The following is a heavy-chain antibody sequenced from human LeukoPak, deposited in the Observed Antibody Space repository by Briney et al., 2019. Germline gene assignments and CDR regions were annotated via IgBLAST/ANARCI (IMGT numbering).Heavy chain of an antibody. Sequence: GSSVKVSCKASGGTFSSYAISWVRQAPGQGLEWMGGIIPIFGTENYAQKFQGRVTITADESTSTAYMELSSLRSEDTAVYYCARHVGPPKGTLWFGELLFGFDYWGQGTLVTVSS. V-gene: IGHV1-69*01. CDR3: ARHVGPPKGTLWFGELLFGFDY. J-gene: IGHJ4*02. CDR1: GGTFSSYA. D-gene: IGHD3-10*01. CDR2: IIPIFGTE.